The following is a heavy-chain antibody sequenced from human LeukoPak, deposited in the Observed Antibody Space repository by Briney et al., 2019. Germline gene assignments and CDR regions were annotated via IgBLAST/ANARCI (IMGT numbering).Heavy chain of an antibody. CDR1: GYTFTGHY. Sequence: ASVKVSCKASGYTFTGHYIHWVRQAPGQGLEWMGWINPNSGGTNYAQKFQGRVTMTRDTSISTAYMELSRLRSEDTAVYYCARDEGGTIVAYYFDYWGQGTLVTVSS. V-gene: IGHV1-2*02. CDR2: INPNSGGT. CDR3: ARDEGGTIVAYYFDY. J-gene: IGHJ4*02. D-gene: IGHD4/OR15-4a*01.